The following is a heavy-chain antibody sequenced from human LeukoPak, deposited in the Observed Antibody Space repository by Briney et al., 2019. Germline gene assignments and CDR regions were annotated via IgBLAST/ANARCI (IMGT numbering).Heavy chain of an antibody. CDR3: ARYSYGYFPYYYYMDV. Sequence: GASVKVSCKASGYTFTSYYMHWVRQAPGQGLEWVGIINPSGGSTSYAQKFQGRVTMTRNTSISTAYMELSSLRSEDTAVYYCARYSYGYFPYYYYMDVWGKGTTVTISS. D-gene: IGHD5-18*01. J-gene: IGHJ6*03. CDR2: INPSGGST. CDR1: GYTFTSYY. V-gene: IGHV1-46*01.